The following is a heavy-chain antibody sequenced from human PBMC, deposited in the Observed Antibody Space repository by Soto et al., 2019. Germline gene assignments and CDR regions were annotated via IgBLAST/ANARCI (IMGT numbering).Heavy chain of an antibody. Sequence: QVQLVQSGAEVRKPGSSVKVSCKASGGTFNNYGVAWVRQAPGQGLEWMGGIIPMLDKTNYDQKCQDRVTFTAETSTEKAYMELKYLTSDDTAIYFCSRAPKRDLYNYWGVFHSWGPGTLVTVSP. D-gene: IGHD3-16*01. CDR1: GGTFNNYG. CDR3: SRAPKRDLYNYWGVFHS. V-gene: IGHV1-69*06. CDR2: IIPMLDKT. J-gene: IGHJ4*02.